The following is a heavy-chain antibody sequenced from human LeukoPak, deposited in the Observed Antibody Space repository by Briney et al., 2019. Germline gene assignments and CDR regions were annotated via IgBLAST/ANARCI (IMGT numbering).Heavy chain of an antibody. CDR3: ARDSSGWPHWYFDL. Sequence: GGSLRLSCAASGFTFSSYGMSWVRQAPGKGLEWVSAISGSGGSTYYADSVKGRFTISRDNSKNTLYLQMNSLRAEDTAMYYCARDSSGWPHWYFDLWGRGTLVTVSS. CDR1: GFTFSSYG. J-gene: IGHJ2*01. V-gene: IGHV3-23*01. D-gene: IGHD6-19*01. CDR2: ISGSGGST.